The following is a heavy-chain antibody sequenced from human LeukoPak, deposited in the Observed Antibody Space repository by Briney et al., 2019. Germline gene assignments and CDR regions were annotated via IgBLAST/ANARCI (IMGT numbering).Heavy chain of an antibody. V-gene: IGHV3-21*01. D-gene: IGHD3-22*01. CDR1: GFTFSSYS. CDR2: ISSSSSYI. CDR3: ARERGALSTYYYDSSGPRYFDY. Sequence: GGSLRLSCAASGFTFSSYSMNWVRQAPGKGLEWVSSISSSSSYIYYADSVKGRFTTSRDNAKNSLYLQMNSLRAEDTAVYYCARERGALSTYYYDSSGPRYFDYWGQGTLVTVSS. J-gene: IGHJ4*02.